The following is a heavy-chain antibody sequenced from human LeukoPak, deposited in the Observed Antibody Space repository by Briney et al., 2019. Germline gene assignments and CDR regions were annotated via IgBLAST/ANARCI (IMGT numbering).Heavy chain of an antibody. CDR1: GGSISSSSCY. J-gene: IGHJ4*02. D-gene: IGHD3-16*01. CDR2: IDYSGST. V-gene: IGHV4-39*01. CDR3: PRSLEISGGVMCYKY. Sequence: PSETLSLTCTVSGGSISSSSCYWGWLRQPRGKGLGWRGSIDYSGSTYYNPSIKTRVTLTVDMSKNQFSLKLSWITGTDSAVDRCPRSLEISGGVMCYKYWGRGTLVTVSS.